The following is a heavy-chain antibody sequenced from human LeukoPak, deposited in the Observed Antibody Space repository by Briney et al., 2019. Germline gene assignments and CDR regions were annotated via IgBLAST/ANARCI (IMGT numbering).Heavy chain of an antibody. CDR3: ARHVSPAAYTDAFDI. J-gene: IGHJ3*02. Sequence: GESLKISCNGSGYSFTSYWIGWVRQMPGKGLEWMGIIYPGDSDTRYSPSFQGQVTISADKSISTAYLQWSSLKASDTAMYYCARHVSPAAYTDAFDIWGQGTMVTVSS. CDR1: GYSFTSYW. CDR2: IYPGDSDT. V-gene: IGHV5-51*01. D-gene: IGHD2-2*01.